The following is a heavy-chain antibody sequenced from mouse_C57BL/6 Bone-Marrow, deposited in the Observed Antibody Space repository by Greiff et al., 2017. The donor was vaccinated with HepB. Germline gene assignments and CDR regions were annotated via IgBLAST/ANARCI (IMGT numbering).Heavy chain of an antibody. CDR1: GYTFTDYY. CDR3: ARGSSYGND. Sequence: QVQLQQSGAELVRPGASVKLSCKASGYTFTDYYINWVKQRPGQGLEWIARIYPGSGNTYYNEKFKGKATLTAEKSSSTAYMQLSSLTSEDSAVYFCARGSSYGNDWGQGTTLTVSS. CDR2: IYPGSGNT. V-gene: IGHV1-76*01. D-gene: IGHD1-1*01. J-gene: IGHJ2*01.